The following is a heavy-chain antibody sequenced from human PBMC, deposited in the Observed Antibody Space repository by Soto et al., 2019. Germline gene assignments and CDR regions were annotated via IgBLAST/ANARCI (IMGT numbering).Heavy chain of an antibody. CDR2: INPKSGGT. D-gene: IGHD2-8*01. V-gene: IGHV1-2*04. CDR1: GYSFTDYH. J-gene: IGHJ6*02. CDR3: ARGDSTDCSNGVCSFFYNHDMDV. Sequence: ASVKVSCKASGYSFTDYHIHWVRQAPGQGLQWLGRINPKSGGTSTAQKFQGWVTMTTDTSISTASMELTRLTSDDTAIYYCARGDSTDCSNGVCSFFYNHDMDVWGQGTTVTVSS.